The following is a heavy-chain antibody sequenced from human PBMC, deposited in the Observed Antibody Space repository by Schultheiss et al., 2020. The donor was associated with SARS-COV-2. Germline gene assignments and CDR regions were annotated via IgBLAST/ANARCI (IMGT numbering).Heavy chain of an antibody. V-gene: IGHV4-59*08. Sequence: SQTLSLTCTVSGDSIRGYFWTWIRQPPGKGLEWIGNIYNTVNTQYNPSLKSRVTIAVDTSKNQFSLKLSSVTAADTAVYYCARHSFNIAVAAYNWFDPWGQGTLVTVSS. CDR3: ARHSFNIAVAAYNWFDP. D-gene: IGHD6-19*01. J-gene: IGHJ5*02. CDR2: IYNTVNT. CDR1: GDSIRGYF.